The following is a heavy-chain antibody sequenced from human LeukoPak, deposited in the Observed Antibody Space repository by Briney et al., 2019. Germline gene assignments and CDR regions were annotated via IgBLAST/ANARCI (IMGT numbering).Heavy chain of an antibody. CDR2: IKQDGSEK. V-gene: IGHV3-7*01. Sequence: GGSLRLSCAASGFTFSSYWMSWVRQDPGKGLEWVANIKQDGSEKYYVDSVKGRFTIPRDNAKNSLYLQMNSLRAEDTAVYYCARVRGFMTTVTTPEGYYFDYWGQGTLVTVSP. CDR3: ARVRGFMTTVTTPEGYYFDY. J-gene: IGHJ4*02. CDR1: GFTFSSYW. D-gene: IGHD4-17*01.